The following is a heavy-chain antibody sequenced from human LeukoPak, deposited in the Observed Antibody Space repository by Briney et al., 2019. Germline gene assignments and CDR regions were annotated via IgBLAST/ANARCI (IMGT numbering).Heavy chain of an antibody. V-gene: IGHV3-48*03. J-gene: IGHJ4*02. CDR3: ARGRSVAVLGDYFDY. Sequence: GGSLRLSCAASGFTFSSYEMNWVRQASGKGLEWVSYISSSGSTIYYADSVKGRFTISRDNAKNSLYLQMNSLRAEDTAVYYCARGRSVAVLGDYFDYWGQGTLVTVSS. CDR1: GFTFSSYE. CDR2: ISSSGSTI. D-gene: IGHD6-19*01.